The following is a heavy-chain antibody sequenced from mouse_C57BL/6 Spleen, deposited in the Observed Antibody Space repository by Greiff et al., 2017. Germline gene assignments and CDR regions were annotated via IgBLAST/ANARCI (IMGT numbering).Heavy chain of an antibody. V-gene: IGHV1-39*01. Sequence: EVHLVESGPELVKPGASVKISCKASGYSFTDYNMNWVKQSNGKSLEWIGVINPNYGTTSYNQKFKGKATLTVDQSSSTAYMQLNSLTSEDSAVYYCAVTAYYSNYGGMDYWGQGTSVTVSS. J-gene: IGHJ4*01. D-gene: IGHD2-5*01. CDR3: AVTAYYSNYGGMDY. CDR2: INPNYGTT. CDR1: GYSFTDYN.